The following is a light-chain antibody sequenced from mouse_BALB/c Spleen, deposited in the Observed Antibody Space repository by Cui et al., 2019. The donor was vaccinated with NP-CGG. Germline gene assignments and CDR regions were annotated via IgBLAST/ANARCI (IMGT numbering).Light chain of an antibody. CDR1: TGAVTTSNY. J-gene: IGLJ1*01. V-gene: IGLV1*01. Sequence: QGVVTQESAPTTSPGETVTLTCRSSTGAVTTSNYANWVQEKPDHLFTGLIGGTNNRVPGVPARFSGSLIGDKAVLTITGVQTEDEAIYFCALWYSNHWVFGGGTKLTVL. CDR2: GTN. CDR3: ALWYSNHWV.